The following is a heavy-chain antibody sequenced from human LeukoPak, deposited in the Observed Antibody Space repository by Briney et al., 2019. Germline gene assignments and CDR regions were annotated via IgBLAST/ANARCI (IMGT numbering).Heavy chain of an antibody. D-gene: IGHD3-22*01. Sequence: GGSLRLSCAASGFTFSSYSMNWVRQAPGKGLEWVSSISSSSSYIYYADSVKGRFTISRDNAKNSLYVQMDSLRAEDTAVYYCARGDSSGYVCDYWGQGTLVTVSS. J-gene: IGHJ4*02. V-gene: IGHV3-21*06. CDR2: ISSSSSYI. CDR3: ARGDSSGYVCDY. CDR1: GFTFSSYS.